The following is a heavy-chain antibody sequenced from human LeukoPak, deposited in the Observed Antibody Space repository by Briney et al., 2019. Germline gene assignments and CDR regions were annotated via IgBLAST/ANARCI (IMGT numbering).Heavy chain of an antibody. V-gene: IGHV3-30*02. D-gene: IGHD2-2*01. CDR2: IRYDGSNK. J-gene: IGHJ3*02. Sequence: GGSLRLSCAASGFTFSSYGMHWVRQAPGKGLEWAAFIRYDGSNKYYADSVKGRFTISRDNSKNTLYLQMNSLRAEDTAVYYCAKDPRSQLPSAFDIWGQGTMVTASS. CDR3: AKDPRSQLPSAFDI. CDR1: GFTFSSYG.